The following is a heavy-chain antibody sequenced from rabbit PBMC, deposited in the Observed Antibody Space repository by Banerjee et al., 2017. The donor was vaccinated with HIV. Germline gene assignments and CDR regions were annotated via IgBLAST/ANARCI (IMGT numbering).Heavy chain of an antibody. CDR1: GFSFSNKYV. D-gene: IGHD6-1*01. J-gene: IGHJ4*01. V-gene: IGHV1S45*01. CDR3: ARDVDVGYVGVGYAL. Sequence: QEQLVESGGGLVKPEGSLTLTCTASGFSFSNKYVMCWVRQAPGKGLEWIACINTNSGNAVYASWAKGRFTISKTSSTTVTLQVTSLTAADTATYFCARDVDVGYVGVGYALWGPGTLVTVS. CDR2: INTNSGNA.